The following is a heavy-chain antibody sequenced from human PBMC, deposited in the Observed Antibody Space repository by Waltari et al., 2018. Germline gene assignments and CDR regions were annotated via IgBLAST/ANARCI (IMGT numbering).Heavy chain of an antibody. CDR3: ARDSSGWPNDY. V-gene: IGHV3-21*01. Sequence: EVQLVESGGGLVKPGGSLRLSCAASGFTFSSYIMNWVRQAPGKGLEWVSSISSSSSYIYYADSVKGRFTISRDNDKNSLYLQMNSLRAEDTAVYYGARDSSGWPNDYWGQGTLVTVSS. CDR1: GFTFSSYI. J-gene: IGHJ4*02. D-gene: IGHD6-19*01. CDR2: ISSSSSYI.